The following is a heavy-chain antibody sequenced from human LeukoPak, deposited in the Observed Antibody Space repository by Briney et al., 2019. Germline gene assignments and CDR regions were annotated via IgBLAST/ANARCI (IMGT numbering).Heavy chain of an antibody. CDR1: GFTFSTHW. V-gene: IGHV3-74*01. Sequence: GGSLRLSCEASGFTFSTHWMHWVRQVPGKGLVWISRISNDVISTISTSYADAVKCRVTISRDNAKNTLYLQMNSLRAEDTAVYYCARRGALTGGFDIWGQGTVVTVSS. J-gene: IGHJ3*02. CDR3: ARRGALTGGFDI. D-gene: IGHD2-8*02. CDR2: ISNDVIST.